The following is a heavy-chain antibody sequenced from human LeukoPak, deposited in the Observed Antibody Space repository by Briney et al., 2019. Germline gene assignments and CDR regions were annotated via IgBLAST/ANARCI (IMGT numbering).Heavy chain of an antibody. CDR1: GGSISSGSSY. D-gene: IGHD3-16*01. Sequence: PSETLSLTCAVSGGSISSGSSYWSWIRQPAGKGLEWIGRLYTSGSTNYNPPLKSRVTISVDTSKNQFSLKLSSVTAADTAMYYCARRRRLGEYVDYWGQGTLVTVSS. V-gene: IGHV4-61*02. J-gene: IGHJ4*02. CDR2: LYTSGST. CDR3: ARRRRLGEYVDY.